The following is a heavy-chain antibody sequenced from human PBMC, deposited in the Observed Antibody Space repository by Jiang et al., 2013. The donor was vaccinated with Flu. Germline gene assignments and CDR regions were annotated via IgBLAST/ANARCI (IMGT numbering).Heavy chain of an antibody. CDR1: GYSFRTYG. CDR3: AKGRAYLQYPFEAFYFYMDV. CDR2: TSPFNGNT. D-gene: IGHD2/OR15-2a*01. J-gene: IGHJ6*04. Sequence: SGAEVKKPGASVKVSCRTSGYSFRTYGVAWVRQAPGQGLESVGWTSPFNGNTRVPHKFQDRITLTTDASTGTAYMEIWGLRSNDTAVYYCAKGRAYLQYPFEAFYFYMDVWGNGTPVTVTS. V-gene: IGHV1-18*01.